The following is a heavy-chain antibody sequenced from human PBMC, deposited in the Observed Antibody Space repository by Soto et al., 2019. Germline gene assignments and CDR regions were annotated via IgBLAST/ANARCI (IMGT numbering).Heavy chain of an antibody. Sequence: SETLSLTCAVYGGSFSGYYWSWIRQPPGEGLEWIGEINHSGSTNYNPSLKSRVTISVDTSKNQFSLKLSSVTVADTAVYYCARVRGTMIVVVIPQTRGWFDPWGQGTLVTV. J-gene: IGHJ5*02. V-gene: IGHV4-34*01. CDR3: ARVRGTMIVVVIPQTRGWFDP. CDR2: INHSGST. CDR1: GGSFSGYY. D-gene: IGHD3-22*01.